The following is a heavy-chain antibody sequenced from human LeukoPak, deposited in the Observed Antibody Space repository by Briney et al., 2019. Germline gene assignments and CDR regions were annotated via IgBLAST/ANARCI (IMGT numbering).Heavy chain of an antibody. J-gene: IGHJ4*02. CDR1: GFTFSSYS. V-gene: IGHV3-21*01. CDR3: ARADVYMVRGVMYDY. D-gene: IGHD3-10*01. Sequence: PGGSLRLSCAASGFTFSSYSMNWVRQAPGKGLEWVSSISSSSSYIYYADSVKGRFTISRDNAKNSLYLQMNSLRAEDTAVYYCARADVYMVRGVMYDYWGQGTLVTVSS. CDR2: ISSSSSYI.